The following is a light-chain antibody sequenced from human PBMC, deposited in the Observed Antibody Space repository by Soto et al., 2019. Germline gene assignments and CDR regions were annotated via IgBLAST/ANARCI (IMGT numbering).Light chain of an antibody. V-gene: IGLV2-14*03. CDR2: DVS. Sequence: QSALTQPASVSGSPGQSIAISCTGVRTDVADGYDYVSWYQQHPGQAPQLIIYDVSNRPSGVSDRFSGSKSGNTASLSISGLQAGDVVNYTATSYTSTPPLYVFG. J-gene: IGLJ1*01. CDR3: TSYTSTPPLYV. CDR1: RTDVADGYDY.